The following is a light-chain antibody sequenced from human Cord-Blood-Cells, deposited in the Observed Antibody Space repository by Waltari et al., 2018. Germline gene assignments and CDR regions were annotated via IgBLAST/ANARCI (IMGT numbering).Light chain of an antibody. J-gene: IGKJ1*01. CDR1: QSLLHSNGYNY. CDR3: MQALQTPRT. V-gene: IGKV2-28*01. CDR2: LGS. Sequence: IVMTQSPLSLPVTTGEPASISCRSSQSLLHSNGYNYLDWYLQKPGQSPQLLIYLGSNRASGVPDRFSGSGSGTDFTLKISRVEAEDVGVYYCMQALQTPRTFCQGTKVEIK.